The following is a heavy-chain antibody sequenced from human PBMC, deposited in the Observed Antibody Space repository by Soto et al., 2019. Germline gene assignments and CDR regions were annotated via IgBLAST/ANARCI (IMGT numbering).Heavy chain of an antibody. CDR3: AKGLYSSGWYVPTNYYYGMDV. CDR1: GFTFDDYT. V-gene: IGHV3-43*01. D-gene: IGHD6-19*01. Sequence: EVQLVESGGVVVQPGGSLRLSCAASGFTFDDYTMHWVRQAPGKGLEWVSLISWDGGSTYYADSVKGRFTISRDNIKNSLYLQMNSLRTEDTALYYCAKGLYSSGWYVPTNYYYGMDVWGQGTTVTVSS. CDR2: ISWDGGST. J-gene: IGHJ6*02.